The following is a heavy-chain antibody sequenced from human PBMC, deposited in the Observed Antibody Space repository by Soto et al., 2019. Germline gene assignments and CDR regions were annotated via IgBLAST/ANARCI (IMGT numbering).Heavy chain of an antibody. CDR2: ISTAGDT. Sequence: ESGGGLVQPGGSLRLSCAASGFTFSSYDMHWVRQATGKGLEWVSAISTAGDTYYPGSVKGRFTISRENAKNSLYLQINSLRAEDTAVYYCARDRVTMVRGDYYGMDVWGQGTTVTVSS. CDR3: ARDRVTMVRGDYYGMDV. D-gene: IGHD3-10*01. CDR1: GFTFSSYD. V-gene: IGHV3-13*01. J-gene: IGHJ6*02.